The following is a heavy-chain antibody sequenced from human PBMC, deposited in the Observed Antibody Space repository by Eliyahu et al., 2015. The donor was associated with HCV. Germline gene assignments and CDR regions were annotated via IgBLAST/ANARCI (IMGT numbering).Heavy chain of an antibody. CDR2: XSNSWST. D-gene: IGHD3-3*01. V-gene: IGHV4-59*01. CDR3: ARVSQAIAIFGVLMETTGGDYWYFDL. CDR1: GGSLNSYY. Sequence: QVQLQESGPGLVKPSETLSLTCTVSGGSLNSYYLSXXRXPPGKGLELVGYXSNSWSTSYNPSLKSRLTISGDTSKNQFSLNLTSVTSADTAVYYCARVSQAIAIFGVLMETTGGDYWYFDLWGRGTHVTVSS. J-gene: IGHJ2*01.